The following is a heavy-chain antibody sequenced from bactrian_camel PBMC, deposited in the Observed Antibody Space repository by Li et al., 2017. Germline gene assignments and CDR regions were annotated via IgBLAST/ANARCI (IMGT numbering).Heavy chain of an antibody. V-gene: IGHV3S1*01. CDR1: GFRFNTAW. Sequence: VQLVESGGGLVQPGGSLRLSCTASGFRFNTAWMYWVRQAPGKELEWVSASHNAGSMTYYADSVRGRFTISRDNAKNTLYLQLNSLKTEDTAMYFCASSAEYYSSGGYLAVLSNYWGQGTQVTVS. CDR2: SHNAGSMT. CDR3: ASSAEYYSSGGYLAVLSNY. D-gene: IGHD2*01. J-gene: IGHJ4*01.